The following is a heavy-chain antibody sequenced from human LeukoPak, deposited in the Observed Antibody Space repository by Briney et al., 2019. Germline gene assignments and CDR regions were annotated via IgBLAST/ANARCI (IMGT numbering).Heavy chain of an antibody. CDR1: GFTFSNSA. J-gene: IGHJ4*02. Sequence: GGSLRLSCAVSGFTFSNSAMSWVRQDPGKGLEWVSGISISGGDTYYADSVTGRFTISRDNSKSTLYLQMDSLRAEDTAVYYCAKEEVPNDYWGQGTLVTVSS. CDR3: AKEEVPNDY. CDR2: ISISGGDT. D-gene: IGHD1-1*01. V-gene: IGHV3-23*01.